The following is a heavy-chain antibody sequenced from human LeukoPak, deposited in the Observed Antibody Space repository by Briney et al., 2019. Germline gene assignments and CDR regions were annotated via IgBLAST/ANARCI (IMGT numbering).Heavy chain of an antibody. CDR3: ARDPSLAYCGGDCYYWGQYYSDY. CDR1: GYTFTSYG. J-gene: IGHJ4*02. CDR2: ISAYNGNT. V-gene: IGHV1-18*01. D-gene: IGHD2-21*02. Sequence: ASVKVSCKASGYTFTSYGISWVRQAPGQGLEWMGWISAYNGNTNYAQKLQGRVTVTTDTSTSTAYMELRSLRSDDTAVYYCARDPSLAYCGGDCYYWGQYYSDYWGQGTLVTVSS.